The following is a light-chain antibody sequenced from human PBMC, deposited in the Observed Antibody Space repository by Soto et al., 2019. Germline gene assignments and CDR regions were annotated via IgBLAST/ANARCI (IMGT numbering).Light chain of an antibody. CDR2: GAS. CDR1: QSVRSN. J-gene: IGKJ1*01. CDR3: NQYNNWPPWT. V-gene: IGKV3-15*01. Sequence: EIVMTQSPATLSVSPGERATLSCRASQSVRSNLAWYQHKPGQAPRPLFYGASTRATGIPARFSGSGSGTEFFVTYSSLMSEYFAVSHCNQYNNWPPWTFGHGTNVEIK.